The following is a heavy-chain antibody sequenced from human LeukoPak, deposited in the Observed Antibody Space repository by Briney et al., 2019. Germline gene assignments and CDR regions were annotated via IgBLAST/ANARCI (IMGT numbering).Heavy chain of an antibody. J-gene: IGHJ4*02. CDR3: ATVSEY. V-gene: IGHV3-74*01. Sequence: GGSLGLSCAASGFTFNYFWMHWVRQVPGKGLVWVSGINNDGTATYYADSVKGRFTISRDNAKNTVYLQMNGLRAEDTTVYCCATVSEYWGQGTLVTVSS. CDR1: GFTFNYFW. CDR2: INNDGTAT.